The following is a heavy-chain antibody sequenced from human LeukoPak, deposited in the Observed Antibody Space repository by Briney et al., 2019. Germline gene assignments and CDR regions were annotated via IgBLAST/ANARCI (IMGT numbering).Heavy chain of an antibody. D-gene: IGHD6-13*01. V-gene: IGHV4-59*01. J-gene: IGHJ4*02. CDR3: ARYARIAAAGKGYYFDY. CDR2: IYYSGST. CDR1: GGPLSSYY. Sequence: PSQTLSLTCTVSGGPLSSYYWSWIPHPPGEGLVGIGDIYYSGSTNSNPSLKRRDTISVDTSTNQFSLKLSSVTAADTAVYYCARYARIAAAGKGYYFDYWGQGTLVTVSS.